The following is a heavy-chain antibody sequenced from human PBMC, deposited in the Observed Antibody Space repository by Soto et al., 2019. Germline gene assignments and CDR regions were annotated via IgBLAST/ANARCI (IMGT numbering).Heavy chain of an antibody. Sequence: SETLSLTCTVSGGSVNSGTYYWSWIRQPPGKGLEWIGNIYYSESTNYNPSLRSRITISVDSSKNQFSLKLSSVTAADTAVYYCARERWDSSGRYGMDVWGQGTTVTVSS. CDR3: ARERWDSSGRYGMDV. D-gene: IGHD6-19*01. J-gene: IGHJ6*02. CDR1: GGSVNSGTYY. CDR2: IYYSEST. V-gene: IGHV4-61*01.